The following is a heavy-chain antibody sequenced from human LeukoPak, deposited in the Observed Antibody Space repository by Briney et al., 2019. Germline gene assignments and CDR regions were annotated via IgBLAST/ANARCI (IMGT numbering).Heavy chain of an antibody. CDR3: ARWARGVPAARKFDP. V-gene: IGHV4-30-2*01. J-gene: IGHJ5*02. CDR2: IYHSGST. Sequence: SETLSLTCAVSGGSISSGGYSWSWIRQPPGKGLEWIGYIYHSGSTYYNPSLKSRVTISVDRSKNQFSLKLSSVTAADTAVYYCARWARGVPAARKFDPWGQGTLVTVSS. CDR1: GGSISSGGYS. D-gene: IGHD2-2*01.